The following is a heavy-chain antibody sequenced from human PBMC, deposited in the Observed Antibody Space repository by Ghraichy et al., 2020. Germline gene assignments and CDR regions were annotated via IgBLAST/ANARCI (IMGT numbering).Heavy chain of an antibody. J-gene: IGHJ4*02. CDR2: IYYSGST. CDR3: AKLSKIAAPDY. Sequence: SETLSLTCTVSGGSISGYYWSWIRQPPGKGLEWIGYIYYSGSTNYNPSLKSRATISVDTSKNQFSLKLSSVTAADTAVYYCAKLSKIAAPDYWGQGTLVTVSS. V-gene: IGHV4-59*01. D-gene: IGHD6-6*01. CDR1: GGSISGYY.